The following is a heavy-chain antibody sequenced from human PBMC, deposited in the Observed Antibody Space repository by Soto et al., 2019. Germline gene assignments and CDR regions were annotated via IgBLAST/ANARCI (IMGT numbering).Heavy chain of an antibody. Sequence: SETLSLTCSVSGGSIIDSYCLMLFRHPPGKGLEWIGEIFHSGSTNYSPSLKSRVTISVDKSQNHFSLNLSFVTAADTAVYYCARERYFDNSGYLDSWGQGTLVTVSS. V-gene: IGHV4-4*02. J-gene: IGHJ4*02. D-gene: IGHD3-22*01. CDR1: GGSIIDSYC. CDR3: ARERYFDNSGYLDS. CDR2: IFHSGST.